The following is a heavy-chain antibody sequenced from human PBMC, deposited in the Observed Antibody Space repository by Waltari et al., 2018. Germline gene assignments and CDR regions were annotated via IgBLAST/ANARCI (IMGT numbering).Heavy chain of an antibody. CDR1: GCSISSGGYY. Sequence: QLRLQESGPGLVKPSETLSLTCTVSGCSISSGGYYWGWIRQSPGKGLEWIGSIYYSGSTHYNPTLESRVTISGDTSKNQFSLKVSSVTAADTAVYYCARHWKRSGYRFDPWGQGTLVTVSS. CDR2: IYYSGST. V-gene: IGHV4-39*01. CDR3: ARHWKRSGYRFDP. D-gene: IGHD5-12*01. J-gene: IGHJ5*02.